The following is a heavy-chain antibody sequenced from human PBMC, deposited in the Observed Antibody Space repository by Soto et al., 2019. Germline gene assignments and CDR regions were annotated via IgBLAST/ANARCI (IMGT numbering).Heavy chain of an antibody. CDR3: AKDATAVNGVWDPFDM. Sequence: EVQLLESGGGVVQPGGSLRLSCADSGFTFSAYAMSWVRQAPGKGLQWVSGVGGSDTDKHYADSVRGRFTVSRDNSKNTLYLQMNSLRADDTAVYYCAKDATAVNGVWDPFDMWGQGTEVTVSS. V-gene: IGHV3-23*01. CDR1: GFTFSAYA. D-gene: IGHD2-8*01. J-gene: IGHJ3*02. CDR2: VGGSDTDK.